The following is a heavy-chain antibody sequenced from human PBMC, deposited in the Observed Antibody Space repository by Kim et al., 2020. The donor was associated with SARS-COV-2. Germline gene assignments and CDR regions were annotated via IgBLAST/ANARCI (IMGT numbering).Heavy chain of an antibody. Sequence: GGSLRLSCAASGFTFSSYSMNWVRQAPGKGLEWVSSISSSSSYIYYADSVKGRFTISRDNAKNSLYLQMNSLRAEDTAVYYCARDPEKTYYDILTIWDYYYYGMDVWGQGTTVTVSS. D-gene: IGHD3-9*01. CDR1: GFTFSSYS. V-gene: IGHV3-21*04. CDR3: ARDPEKTYYDILTIWDYYYYGMDV. J-gene: IGHJ6*02. CDR2: ISSSSSYI.